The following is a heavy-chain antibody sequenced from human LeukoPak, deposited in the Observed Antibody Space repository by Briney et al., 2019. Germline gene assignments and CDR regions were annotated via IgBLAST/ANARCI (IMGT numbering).Heavy chain of an antibody. J-gene: IGHJ5*02. Sequence: ASVKVSFTASGGTFSSYAISWVRQAPGQGLEWMGGIIPIFGTANYAQKFQGRVTITADESTSTAYMELSSLRSEDTAVYYCASCAYYDILTGYYKHWFDPWGQGTLVTVSS. CDR1: GGTFSSYA. D-gene: IGHD3-9*01. V-gene: IGHV1-69*01. CDR3: ASCAYYDILTGYYKHWFDP. CDR2: IIPIFGTA.